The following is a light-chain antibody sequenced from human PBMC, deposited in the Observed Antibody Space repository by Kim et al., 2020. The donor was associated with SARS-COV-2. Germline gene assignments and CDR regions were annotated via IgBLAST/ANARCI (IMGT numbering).Light chain of an antibody. CDR3: QQYYSTPLT. CDR2: WAS. J-gene: IGKJ4*01. CDR1: QSVLYSSNNKNY. Sequence: ATINCKSSQSVLYSSNNKNYLAWYQKKPGQPPKLLISWASTREAGVPDRCSGSGSGTDFSLTISSLQAEDVAVYYCQQYYSTPLTFGGGTKVDIK. V-gene: IGKV4-1*01.